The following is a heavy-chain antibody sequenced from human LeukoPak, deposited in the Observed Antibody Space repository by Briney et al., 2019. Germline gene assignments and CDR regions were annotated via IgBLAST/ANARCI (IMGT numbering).Heavy chain of an antibody. J-gene: IGHJ4*02. V-gene: IGHV1-69*06. Sequence: SVKVSCKASGGTFSNYAINWVRQAPGQGLEWMGGITPIFGTANYVQKFQGRVTITADKSTRTAYMELSRLRSEDTAIYYCARALSDDTAMATPFAYWGQGTLVTVSS. CDR3: ARALSDDTAMATPFAY. CDR1: GGTFSNYA. D-gene: IGHD5-18*01. CDR2: ITPIFGTA.